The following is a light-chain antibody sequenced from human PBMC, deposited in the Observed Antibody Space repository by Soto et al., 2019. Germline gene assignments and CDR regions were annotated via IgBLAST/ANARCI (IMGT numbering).Light chain of an antibody. CDR1: QSISSW. V-gene: IGKV1-5*01. CDR3: LQSFNSPYT. CDR2: DAS. Sequence: DIQMTQSPSTLSASVGDRVTITCRASQSISSWLAWYQQKPGKAPKLLIYDASTLQVGVPSRFSGSGSGTDFTLTIISLQPEDFATYYCLQSFNSPYTFGQGTTVDVK. J-gene: IGKJ2*01.